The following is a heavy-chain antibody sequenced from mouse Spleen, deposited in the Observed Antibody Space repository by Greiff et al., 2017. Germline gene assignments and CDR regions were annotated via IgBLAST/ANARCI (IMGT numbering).Heavy chain of an antibody. D-gene: IGHD1-1*01. J-gene: IGHJ2*01. Sequence: EVKLVESGTVLARPGASVKMSCKTSGYTFTSYWLHWVKQRPGQGLEWIGAIYPGNSDTSYNQKFKGKAKLTAVTSASTAYMELSSLTNEDSAVYYCTRPYYYGSSSHSGYWGQGTTLTVSS. CDR2: IYPGNSDT. CDR1: GYTFTSYW. V-gene: IGHV1-5*01. CDR3: TRPYYYGSSSHSGY.